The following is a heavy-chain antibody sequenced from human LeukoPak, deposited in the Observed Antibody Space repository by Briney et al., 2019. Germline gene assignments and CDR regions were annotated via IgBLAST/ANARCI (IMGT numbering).Heavy chain of an antibody. CDR1: GFTFISSA. CDR3: AADPSYSSVYRYYFDY. V-gene: IGHV1-58*01. Sequence: SVKVSCKTSGFTFISSAVKWVRQARGQRLEWIGWIVVGSGNTNYAQKFQERVTITRDMSTSTAYMELSSLRSEDTAVYYCAADPSYSSVYRYYFDYWGQGTLVTVSS. CDR2: IVVGSGNT. J-gene: IGHJ4*02. D-gene: IGHD3-22*01.